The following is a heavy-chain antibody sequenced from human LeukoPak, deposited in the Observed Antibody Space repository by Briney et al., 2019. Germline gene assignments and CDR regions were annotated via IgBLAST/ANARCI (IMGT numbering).Heavy chain of an antibody. D-gene: IGHD7-27*01. V-gene: IGHV4-38-2*02. CDR3: ARENWVFDY. J-gene: IGHJ4*02. CDR2: VYRSGTT. Sequence: SETLSLTCVVSGYSISSGYHWGWIRQPPGKGLEWIGSVYRSGTTYYDPSLKSRVTISVDTSKNQISLKVRSVSAADTAMYYCARENWVFDYWGQGILVTVSS. CDR1: GYSISSGYH.